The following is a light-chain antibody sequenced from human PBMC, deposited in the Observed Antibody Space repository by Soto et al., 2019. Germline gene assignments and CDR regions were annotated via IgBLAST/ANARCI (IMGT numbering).Light chain of an antibody. J-gene: IGKJ5*01. CDR3: QQRGNWPIT. CDR1: HPVTSY. Sequence: EIVLTQSPATLSLSLGERATLSCRASHPVTSYLAWYQQKPGRAPRLIMYDASNRATGIPARFSGGGSGTDFTLTISSLEPEDFAVYYCQQRGNWPITFGQGTRLEI. V-gene: IGKV3-11*01. CDR2: DAS.